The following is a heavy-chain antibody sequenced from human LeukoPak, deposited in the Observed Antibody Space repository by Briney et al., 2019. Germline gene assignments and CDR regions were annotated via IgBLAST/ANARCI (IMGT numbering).Heavy chain of an antibody. CDR1: GYTFTSYD. V-gene: IGHV1-8*01. Sequence: ASVEVSCKASGYTFTSYDINWVRQATGQGLEWMGWMNPNSGNTVYAQKFQGRVTMTRNTSISTAYMELSSLRSEDTAVYYCAVTGDYPDYWGQGTLVTVSS. CDR2: MNPNSGNT. D-gene: IGHD4-17*01. J-gene: IGHJ4*02. CDR3: AVTGDYPDY.